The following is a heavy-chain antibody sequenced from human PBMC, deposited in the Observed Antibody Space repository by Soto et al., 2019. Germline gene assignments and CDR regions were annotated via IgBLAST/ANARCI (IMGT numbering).Heavy chain of an antibody. CDR3: ASEGECGLGMDV. CDR1: GGSMSSYY. D-gene: IGHD1-26*01. V-gene: IGHV4-4*07. J-gene: IGHJ6*02. CDR2: IYTTGST. Sequence: SETLSLTCTVSGGSMSSYYWGWIRQAAGKPLEWIGRIYTTGSTNYNPSLRSRATLSLDTSKNQFSLKLRSVTAADSALYYCASEGECGLGMDVWVQWT.